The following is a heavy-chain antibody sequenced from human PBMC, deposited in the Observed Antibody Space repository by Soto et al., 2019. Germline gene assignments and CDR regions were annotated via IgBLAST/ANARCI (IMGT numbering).Heavy chain of an antibody. CDR1: GFTFSSYA. CDR3: ARDRQYYYDSRPNWFDP. D-gene: IGHD3-22*01. V-gene: IGHV3-30-3*01. CDR2: ISYDGSNK. Sequence: QVQLVESGGGVVQPGRSLRLSCAASGFTFSSYAMHWVRQAPGTGLEWVAVISYDGSNKYYADSVKGRFTISRDNSKNTLYLQMNSLRAEDTAVYYCARDRQYYYDSRPNWFDPWGQGTLVTVSS. J-gene: IGHJ5*02.